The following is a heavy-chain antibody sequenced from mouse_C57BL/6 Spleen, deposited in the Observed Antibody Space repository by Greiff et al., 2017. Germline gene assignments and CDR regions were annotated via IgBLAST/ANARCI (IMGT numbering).Heavy chain of an antibody. D-gene: IGHD1-1*01. J-gene: IGHJ1*03. Sequence: EVQLQQSGAELVRPGASVKLSCTASGFNIKDDYMHWVKQRPEQGLEWIGWIDPENGDTEYASTFQGKATITADTSSNTAYLQLRSLPSADTAVYYCSSAYYGSSRHWYFAVWGTGTTGTVSS. CDR2: IDPENGDT. CDR1: GFNIKDDY. V-gene: IGHV14-4*01. CDR3: SSAYYGSSRHWYFAV.